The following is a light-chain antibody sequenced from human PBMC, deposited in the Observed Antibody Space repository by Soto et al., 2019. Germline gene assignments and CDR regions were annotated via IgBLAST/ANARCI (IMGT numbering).Light chain of an antibody. CDR3: QQYGSSPQT. V-gene: IGKV3-20*01. Sequence: GTHSLSPGERATLPCRASKSVSSSYLAWYQQKPGQAPRLLIYSASSRATGIPDRFSGTGSGTDFTLTISRLEPEDFAVYYCQQYGSSPQTFGGGTKVDIK. CDR2: SAS. CDR1: KSVSSSY. J-gene: IGKJ4*01.